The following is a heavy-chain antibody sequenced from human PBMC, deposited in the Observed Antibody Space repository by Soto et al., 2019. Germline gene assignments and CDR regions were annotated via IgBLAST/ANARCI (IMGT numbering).Heavy chain of an antibody. D-gene: IGHD7-27*01. V-gene: IGHV4-59*08. CDR3: ARHRELGIDRDSWFDP. J-gene: IGHJ5*02. CDR1: GGSISSYY. Sequence: SETLSLTCTVSGGSISSYYWSWIRQPPGKGLEWIGYIYYSGSTNYNPSLKSRVTISVDTSKNQFSLKLSSVTAADTAVYYCARHRELGIDRDSWFDPWGQGTLVTVSS. CDR2: IYYSGST.